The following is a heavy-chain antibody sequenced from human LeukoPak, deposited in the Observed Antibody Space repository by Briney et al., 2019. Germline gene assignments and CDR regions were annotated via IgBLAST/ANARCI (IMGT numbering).Heavy chain of an antibody. D-gene: IGHD2-15*01. CDR3: ARRYCSGGSCYYLDY. J-gene: IGHJ4*02. Sequence: PGESLKISCKGSGYSFTSYWIGWVRQMPGKGLEWMGTIYPGDSDTRYSPCFQGQVTISADKSISTAYLQWSSLKASDTAMYYCARRYCSGGSCYYLDYWGQGTLVTVSS. CDR1: GYSFTSYW. V-gene: IGHV5-51*01. CDR2: IYPGDSDT.